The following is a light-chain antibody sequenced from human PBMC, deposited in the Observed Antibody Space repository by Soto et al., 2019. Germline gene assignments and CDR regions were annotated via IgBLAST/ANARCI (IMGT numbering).Light chain of an antibody. CDR2: AAS. CDR1: QSISTY. Sequence: DIQMTQSPSSLSASLGDRVTITCRASQSISTYLNWYQQKPGMAPQLLVSAASSLQSGVPSRFSGSVSGTDFTRTISSLQTEDFATYYYQQSYSTPWTFGQATNVEI. J-gene: IGKJ1*01. V-gene: IGKV1-39*01. CDR3: QQSYSTPWT.